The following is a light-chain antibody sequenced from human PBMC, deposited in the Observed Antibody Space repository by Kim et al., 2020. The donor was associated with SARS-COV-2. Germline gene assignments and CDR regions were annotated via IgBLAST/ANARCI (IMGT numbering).Light chain of an antibody. J-gene: IGLJ1*01. CDR1: SSDIVLYNY. CDR3: NSYTSSRTYV. V-gene: IGLV2-14*01. CDR2: DVS. Sequence: QSALTQPASVSGYPGQSITMSCTGTSSDIVLYNYVSWYQQHPGKAPKLMIYDVSKRPSGVSDRFSGSKSGNTASLTISGLRTEDEADYYCNSYTSSRTYVFGTGTKVTVL.